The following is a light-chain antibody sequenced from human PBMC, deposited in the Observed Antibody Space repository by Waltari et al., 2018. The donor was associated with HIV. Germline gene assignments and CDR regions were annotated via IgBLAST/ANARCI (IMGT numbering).Light chain of an antibody. J-gene: IGKJ4*01. CDR1: QSVTSSY. CDR3: QRYGSSPPLT. CDR2: GAS. Sequence: EIVLTQSPGTLSLSPGERATLSCRASQSVTSSYLAWYQKKSGQAPRLLIYGASTRATGIPDRFIGGGSGTDFTLTISRLEPEDFAVYYCQRYGSSPPLTFGGGTKVEIK. V-gene: IGKV3-20*01.